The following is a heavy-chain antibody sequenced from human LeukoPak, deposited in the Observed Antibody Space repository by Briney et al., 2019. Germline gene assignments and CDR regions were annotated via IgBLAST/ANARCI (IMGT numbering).Heavy chain of an antibody. CDR2: IYYSGST. J-gene: IGHJ4*02. Sequence: SETLSLTCTVSGGSISSSSYYWGWIHQPPGKGLEWIGSIYYSGSTYYNPSLKSRVTISVDTSKNQFSLKLSSVTAADTAVYYCARQARIAARPIDYWGQGTLLTVSS. D-gene: IGHD6-6*01. CDR3: ARQARIAARPIDY. V-gene: IGHV4-39*01. CDR1: GGSISSSSYY.